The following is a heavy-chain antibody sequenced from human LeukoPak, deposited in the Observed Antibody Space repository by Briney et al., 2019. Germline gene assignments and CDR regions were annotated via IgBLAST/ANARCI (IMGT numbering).Heavy chain of an antibody. CDR2: ISYDGSNK. CDR1: GFTFSSYG. D-gene: IGHD4-17*01. CDR3: ARAGPEADDYGDYRYYYYMDV. J-gene: IGHJ6*03. Sequence: GGSLRLSCAASGFTFSSYGMHWVRQAPGKGLEWVAVISYDGSNKYYADSVKGRFTISRDNSKNTLYLQMNSLRAEDTAMYFCARAGPEADDYGDYRYYYYMDVWGKGTTVSISS. V-gene: IGHV3-30*03.